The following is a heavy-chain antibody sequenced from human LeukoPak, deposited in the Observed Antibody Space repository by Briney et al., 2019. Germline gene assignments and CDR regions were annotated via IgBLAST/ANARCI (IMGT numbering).Heavy chain of an antibody. CDR3: ARDYWRCCSGGSCYYFDY. Sequence: PGGSLRLSCAASGFTFSSYAMHWVRQAPGKGLEWVAVISYDGSNKYYADSVKGRFTISRDNSKNTLYLQMNSLRAEDTAVYYCARDYWRCCSGGSCYYFDYWGQGTLVTVSS. V-gene: IGHV3-30-3*01. D-gene: IGHD2-15*01. CDR2: ISYDGSNK. CDR1: GFTFSSYA. J-gene: IGHJ4*02.